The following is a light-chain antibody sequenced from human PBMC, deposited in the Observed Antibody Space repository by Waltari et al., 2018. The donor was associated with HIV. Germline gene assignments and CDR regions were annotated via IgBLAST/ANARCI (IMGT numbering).Light chain of an antibody. CDR3: SSYTGSDTLLGV. J-gene: IGLJ1*01. Sequence: QSALTQPASVSGSPGQSISISCTGTSSDVCAYNYVSWYQQHPGQAPKLIIYDVNDLPSGISSRFSGSKSGNTASLTISGLQAEDEAYYYCSSYTGSDTLLGVFGTGTKVTVL. CDR2: DVN. V-gene: IGLV2-14*01. CDR1: SSDVCAYNY.